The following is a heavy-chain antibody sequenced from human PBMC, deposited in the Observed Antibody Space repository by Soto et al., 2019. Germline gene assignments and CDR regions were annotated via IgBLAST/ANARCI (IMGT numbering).Heavy chain of an antibody. CDR1: GGTFSSYA. J-gene: IGHJ6*02. CDR2: IIPISETT. V-gene: IGHV1-69*01. Sequence: QVRLVQSGAEVKKPGSSVKVSCKASGGTFSSYAISWVRQAPGQGLGWMGGIIPISETTNYAQKFQGRVTITPDESKSTAYMELSSLRSEDTAVYYCARSQGSSTSLEIYYYYYYGMDVWGQGTTVTVSS. CDR3: ARSQGSSTSLEIYYYYYYGMDV. D-gene: IGHD2-2*01.